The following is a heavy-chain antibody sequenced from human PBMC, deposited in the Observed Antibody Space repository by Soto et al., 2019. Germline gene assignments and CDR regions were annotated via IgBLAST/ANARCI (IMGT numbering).Heavy chain of an antibody. Sequence: GGSLRLSCAASGFTFSSYGMHWVRQAPGKGLEWVAVIWYDGSNKYYADSVKGRFTISRDNSKNTLYLQMNSLRAEDTAVYYCARYRVRGVVANYGMDVWGQGTTVTVSS. V-gene: IGHV3-33*01. CDR2: IWYDGSNK. D-gene: IGHD3-10*01. J-gene: IGHJ6*02. CDR3: ARYRVRGVVANYGMDV. CDR1: GFTFSSYG.